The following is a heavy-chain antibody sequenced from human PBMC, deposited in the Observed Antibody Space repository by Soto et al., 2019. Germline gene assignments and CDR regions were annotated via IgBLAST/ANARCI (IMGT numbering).Heavy chain of an antibody. CDR3: ARSQLGELSLYRKQTREWALDI. D-gene: IGHD3-16*02. CDR2: ISSSSSTI. J-gene: IGHJ3*02. Sequence: PGGSLRLSCAASGFTFSSYSMNWVRQAPGKGLEWVSYISSSSSTIYYADSVKGRFTISRDNAKNSLYLQMNSLRAEDTAVYYCARSQLGELSLYRKQTREWALDIWGQGTMVTVSS. CDR1: GFTFSSYS. V-gene: IGHV3-48*01.